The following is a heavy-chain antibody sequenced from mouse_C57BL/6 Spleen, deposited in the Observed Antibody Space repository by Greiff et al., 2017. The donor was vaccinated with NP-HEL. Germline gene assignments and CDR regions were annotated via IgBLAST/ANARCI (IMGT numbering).Heavy chain of an antibody. CDR1: GYSITSGYY. V-gene: IGHV3-6*01. J-gene: IGHJ1*03. CDR3: AREGYYGLWYFDV. Sequence: EVKLMESGPGLVKPSQSLSLTCSVTGYSITSGYYWNWIRQFPGNKLEWMGYISYDGSNNYNPSLKNRISITRDTSKNQFFLKLNSVTTEDTATYYCAREGYYGLWYFDVWGTGTTVTVSS. CDR2: ISYDGSN. D-gene: IGHD2-1*01.